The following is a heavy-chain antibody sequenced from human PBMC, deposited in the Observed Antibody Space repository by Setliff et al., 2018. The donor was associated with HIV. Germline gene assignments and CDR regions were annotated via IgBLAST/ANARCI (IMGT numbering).Heavy chain of an antibody. CDR2: INHSGST. J-gene: IGHJ5*02. V-gene: IGHV4-34*01. CDR3: ATSGYSSSSGGAWFDP. Sequence: SETLSLTCAVYAGSFSDYYWSWIRQPPGKGLEWIGEINHSGSTKYNQSLRSRLTISVDTSKNQFSLMLSSVTVADTAVYYCATSGYSSSSGGAWFDPWGQGTVVTVSS. CDR1: AGSFSDYY. D-gene: IGHD6-6*01.